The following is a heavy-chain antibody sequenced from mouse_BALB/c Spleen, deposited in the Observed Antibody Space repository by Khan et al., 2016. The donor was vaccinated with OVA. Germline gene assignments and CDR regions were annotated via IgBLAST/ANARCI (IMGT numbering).Heavy chain of an antibody. D-gene: IGHD3-2*01. J-gene: IGHJ3*01. V-gene: IGHV1S132*01. CDR1: GYIFTSYW. Sequence: QMQLQQSGAELVRPGASVKLSCKTSGYIFTSYWIHWVKQRSGQGLEWIAMIYPGTGSTHYNEKFKGKATLTADKSSSTAYMQLSSLKSEDSAVYFCARPSDNSGSLFAYWGQGTLVTVSA. CDR3: ARPSDNSGSLFAY. CDR2: IYPGTGST.